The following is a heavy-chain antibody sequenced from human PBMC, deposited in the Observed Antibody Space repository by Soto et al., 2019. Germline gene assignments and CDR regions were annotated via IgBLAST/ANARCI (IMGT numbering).Heavy chain of an antibody. V-gene: IGHV3-21*01. CDR3: ARDQGYSGYDSAFDI. D-gene: IGHD5-12*01. CDR1: GFTFSSYS. J-gene: IGHJ3*02. CDR2: ISSSSSYI. Sequence: EVQLVESGGGLVKPGGSLRLSCAASGFTFSSYSMYWVRQAPGKGLEWVSSISSSSSYIYYADSVKGRFTISRDNAKNSLYLQMNSLRAEDTAVYYCARDQGYSGYDSAFDIWGQGTMVTVSS.